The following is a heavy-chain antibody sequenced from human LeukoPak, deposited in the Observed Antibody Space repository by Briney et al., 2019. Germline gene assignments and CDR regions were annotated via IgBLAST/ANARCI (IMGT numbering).Heavy chain of an antibody. J-gene: IGHJ5*02. CDR2: IYYSGST. V-gene: IGHV4-39*07. CDR1: GGSISSYY. CDR3: ARAPTLSRFDP. Sequence: SETLSLTCTVSGGSISSYYWSWIRQPPGKGLEWIGSIYYSGSTYYNPSLKSRVTISVDTSKNQFSLKLSSVTAADTAVYYCARAPTLSRFDPWGQGTLVTVSS.